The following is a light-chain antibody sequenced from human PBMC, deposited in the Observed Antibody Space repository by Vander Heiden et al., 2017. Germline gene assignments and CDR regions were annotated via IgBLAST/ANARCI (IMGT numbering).Light chain of an antibody. CDR2: AAS. Sequence: DIQMTQSPSSLSASVGDRVTITCRASQYISNYLKWYQQKPGKAPKLLIYAASNLQSGVPSRFSGSGSGTDFTLTISSLQPEDFATYYCQQSFTTPLTFGGWTKVEIK. V-gene: IGKV1-39*01. J-gene: IGKJ4*01. CDR3: QQSFTTPLT. CDR1: QYISNY.